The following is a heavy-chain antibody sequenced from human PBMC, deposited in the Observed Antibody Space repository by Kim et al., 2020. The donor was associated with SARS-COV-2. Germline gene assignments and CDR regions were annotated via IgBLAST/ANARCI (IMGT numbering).Heavy chain of an antibody. CDR2: IYYSGST. CDR3: ARHLGGWFGENWFDP. V-gene: IGHV4-39*01. CDR1: GGSISSSSYY. D-gene: IGHD3-10*01. J-gene: IGHJ5*02. Sequence: SETLSLTCTVSGGSISSSSYYWGWIRQPPGKGLEWIGSIYYSGSTYYNPSLKSRVTISVDTSKNQFSLKLSSVTAADTAVYYCARHLGGWFGENWFDPWGQGTLVTVSS.